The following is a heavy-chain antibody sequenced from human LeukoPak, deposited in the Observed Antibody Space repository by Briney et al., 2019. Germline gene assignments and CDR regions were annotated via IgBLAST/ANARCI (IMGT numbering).Heavy chain of an antibody. D-gene: IGHD3-22*01. J-gene: IGHJ2*01. CDR1: GASISSYY. CDR2: IYVTGST. CDR3: ARMPTEYYYDSSGDLLRRFHWYFDL. V-gene: IGHV4-4*07. Sequence: SETLSLTCTVSGASISSYYWSWIRQPAGKALEWIGRIYVTGSTTYNPSLESRVTMSLDTSKNHFSLKLRSVTAADTAVYYCARMPTEYYYDSSGDLLRRFHWYFDLWGRGTLVTVSS.